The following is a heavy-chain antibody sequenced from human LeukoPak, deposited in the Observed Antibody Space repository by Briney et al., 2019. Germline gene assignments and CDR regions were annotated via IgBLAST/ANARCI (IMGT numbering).Heavy chain of an antibody. Sequence: PGGSLRLSCAAPGFTFSSYSMNWVRQAPGKGLEWVSSIGSSSSYIYHADSVKGRFTISRDNAKNSLYLQMNSLRAEDTAVYYCAASTKHTAMVDYWGQGPLVTVSS. V-gene: IGHV3-21*01. J-gene: IGHJ4*02. CDR1: GFTFSSYS. CDR3: AASTKHTAMVDY. D-gene: IGHD5-18*01. CDR2: IGSSSSYI.